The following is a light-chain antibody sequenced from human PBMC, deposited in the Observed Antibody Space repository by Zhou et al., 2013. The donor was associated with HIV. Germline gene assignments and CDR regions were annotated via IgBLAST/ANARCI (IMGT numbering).Light chain of an antibody. CDR1: QSISKW. Sequence: DIQMTQSPSTLSASVGDRVTITCRASQSISKWLAWYQQKPGKAPKLLIYGASSLQSGVPSRFSGSGSGRHFTLTINNLQPEDFATYYCQQSYTTPPVTFGQGTRLQIK. CDR3: QQSYTTPPVT. CDR2: GAS. V-gene: IGKV1-39*01. J-gene: IGKJ5*01.